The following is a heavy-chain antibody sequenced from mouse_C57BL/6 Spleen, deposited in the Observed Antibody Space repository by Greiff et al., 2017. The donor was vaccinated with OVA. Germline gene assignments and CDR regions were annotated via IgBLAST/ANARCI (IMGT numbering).Heavy chain of an antibody. CDR3: ARAYDGYYEGFAY. D-gene: IGHD2-3*01. J-gene: IGHJ3*01. CDR2: INPNNGGT. CDR1: GYTFTDYY. V-gene: IGHV1-26*01. Sequence: EVQLQQSGPELVKPGASVKISCKASGYTFTDYYMNWVKQSHGKSLEWIGDINPNNGGTSYNQKFKGKATLTVDKSSSTAYMELRSLTSEDSAVYYCARAYDGYYEGFAYWGQGTLVTVSA.